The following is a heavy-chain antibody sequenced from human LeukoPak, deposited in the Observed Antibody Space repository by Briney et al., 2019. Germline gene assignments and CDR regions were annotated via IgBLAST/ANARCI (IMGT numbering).Heavy chain of an antibody. CDR1: GFTFSSYG. CDR3: VSAALDY. Sequence: GGSLRLSCAASGFTFSSYGMSWVRQAPGKGLEWVSAISGSGGSTYYADSVKGRFTISRDNAKNSLYLQMNSLRAEDTALYHCVSAALDYWGQGTLVTVSS. V-gene: IGHV3-23*01. CDR2: ISGSGGST. J-gene: IGHJ4*02.